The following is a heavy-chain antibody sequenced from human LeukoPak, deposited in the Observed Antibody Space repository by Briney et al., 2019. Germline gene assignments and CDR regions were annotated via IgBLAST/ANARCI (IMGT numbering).Heavy chain of an antibody. Sequence: QPWGSLRLSCAASGFTFSGSARRWVRQAPGKGLEWVGRIRSKANSYATAYPESVQGRFNFSRDDSKNTAYLQMNSLKTEDTAVYYCTYHSSSWYGVDYWGQGTLVSVSS. D-gene: IGHD6-13*01. V-gene: IGHV3-73*01. J-gene: IGHJ4*02. CDR2: IRSKANSYAT. CDR3: TYHSSSWYGVDY. CDR1: GFTFSGSA.